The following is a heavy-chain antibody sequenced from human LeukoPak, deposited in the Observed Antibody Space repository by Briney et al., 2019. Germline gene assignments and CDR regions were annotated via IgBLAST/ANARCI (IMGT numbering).Heavy chain of an antibody. Sequence: PGGSLRLSCAASGFTFSNYAMHWVRQAPGKGLEWMSVISYDGRNKYFADSVRGRFTISRDKSKNTLYLQMNSLRAEDTAVYYCAKDTAYYYDSSGLFDYWGQGPLVTVSS. J-gene: IGHJ4*02. D-gene: IGHD3-22*01. CDR2: ISYDGRNK. CDR3: AKDTAYYYDSSGLFDY. V-gene: IGHV3-30*04. CDR1: GFTFSNYA.